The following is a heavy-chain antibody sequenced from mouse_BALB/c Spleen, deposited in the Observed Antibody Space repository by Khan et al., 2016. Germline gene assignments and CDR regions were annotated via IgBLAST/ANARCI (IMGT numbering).Heavy chain of an antibody. J-gene: IGHJ2*01. V-gene: IGHV1S136*01. CDR1: GYTFTTYV. D-gene: IGHD1-1*01. CDR3: ARGYYGSRYIFDY. Sequence: QQSGPELVKPGASVKMSCKASGYTFTTYVMHWVKQKPGQGLEWIGYIHPYNDGTKYNEKFKGNATLTSDNSSSTAYMELSSLTSEDSAVYYWARGYYGSRYIFDYWGQGTTLTVSS. CDR2: IHPYNDGT.